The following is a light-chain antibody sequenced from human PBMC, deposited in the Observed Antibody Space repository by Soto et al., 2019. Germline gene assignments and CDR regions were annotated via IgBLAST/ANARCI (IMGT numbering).Light chain of an antibody. CDR1: SIGVGRYNY. J-gene: IGLJ2*01. Sequence: QSALTQPPSASGSPGQSVTISCTGTSIGVGRYNYVSWYQQHPGKAPKLMLYDVIKRPSGVPGRFSGSKSGNTASLTVSGLQAEDEADYYCSSYADNDNLLFGGGTKVTVL. CDR3: SSYADNDNLL. V-gene: IGLV2-8*01. CDR2: DVI.